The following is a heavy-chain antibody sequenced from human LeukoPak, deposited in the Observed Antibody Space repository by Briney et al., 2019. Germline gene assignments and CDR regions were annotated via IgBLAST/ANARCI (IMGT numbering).Heavy chain of an antibody. V-gene: IGHV3-23*01. D-gene: IGHD6-19*01. Sequence: GGSLRLSCAASGFTFSNYGMSWVRQAPGKGLEWVSAITGSGGTTYYADSMKGRFTVSRDNSKDTLYLQMNSLRAEDTALYYCVRETPIAVAGTIYFYFYMDVWGKGTTVTVSS. J-gene: IGHJ6*03. CDR1: GFTFSNYG. CDR2: ITGSGGTT. CDR3: VRETPIAVAGTIYFYFYMDV.